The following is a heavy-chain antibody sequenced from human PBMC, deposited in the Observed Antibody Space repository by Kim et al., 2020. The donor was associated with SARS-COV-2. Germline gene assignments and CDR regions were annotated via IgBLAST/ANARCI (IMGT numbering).Heavy chain of an antibody. CDR3: ARSRKVLLWFGELGAFDY. V-gene: IGHV1-69*01. Sequence: QGRVTITADESTGTAYMELSSLRSEDTAVYYCARSRKVLLWFGELGAFDYWGQGTLVTVSS. J-gene: IGHJ4*02. D-gene: IGHD3-10*01.